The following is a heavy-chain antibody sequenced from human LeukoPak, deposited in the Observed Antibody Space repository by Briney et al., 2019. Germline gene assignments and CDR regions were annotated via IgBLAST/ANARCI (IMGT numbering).Heavy chain of an antibody. J-gene: IGHJ5*02. CDR3: ARDGTVTAGPFDP. Sequence: GGSLRLSCAAPGITFSSFGMHWLRQAPGKGLEWVAFIWYDGSNKYYADSVEGRFTISRDNSKNTLYLQMNSLRAEDTAVYYCARDGTVTAGPFDPWGRGTLVTVSS. V-gene: IGHV3-33*01. D-gene: IGHD4-11*01. CDR2: IWYDGSNK. CDR1: GITFSSFG.